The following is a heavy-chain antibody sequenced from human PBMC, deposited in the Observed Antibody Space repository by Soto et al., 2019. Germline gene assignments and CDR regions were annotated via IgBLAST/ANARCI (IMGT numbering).Heavy chain of an antibody. J-gene: IGHJ5*02. V-gene: IGHV1-18*01. D-gene: IGHD6-19*01. CDR1: GYTFTIYG. Sequence: ASVKVSCKASGYTFTIYGIIWVRQAPGQGLEWMGWISAYNGNTNYAQKLQGRVTMTTDTSTSTAYMELRSLRSDDTAVYYCARDYTEQWLAHNWLDPWGQGTLVTVSS. CDR3: ARDYTEQWLAHNWLDP. CDR2: ISAYNGNT.